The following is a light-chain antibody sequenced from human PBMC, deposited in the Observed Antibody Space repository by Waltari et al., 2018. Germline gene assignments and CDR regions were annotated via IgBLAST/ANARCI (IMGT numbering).Light chain of an antibody. CDR3: QSADNTGDYVL. CDR2: RDT. J-gene: IGLJ3*02. Sequence: SSELTQPPSVSVSPGQTATIACSADALAEQFVYWYQQKPGQAPVLVMFRDTERPSGIPERFSGSGSGTTVTLTISGVQAEDEADYYCQSADNTGDYVLFGGGTKLTVL. CDR1: ALAEQF. V-gene: IGLV3-25*03.